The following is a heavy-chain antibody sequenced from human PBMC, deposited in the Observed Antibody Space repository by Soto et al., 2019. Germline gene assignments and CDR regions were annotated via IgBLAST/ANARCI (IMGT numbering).Heavy chain of an antibody. J-gene: IGHJ5*02. D-gene: IGHD6-13*01. CDR1: GYTFTGYY. CDR3: ARVTSSAAAGNCGNWFDP. V-gene: IGHV1-2*04. CDR2: INPNSGGT. Sequence: ASVKVSCKASGYTFTGYYMHWVRQAPGQGLEWMGWINPNSGGTNYAQEFQGWVTMTRDTSISTAYMELSRLRSDDTAVYYCARVTSSAAAGNCGNWFDPWGQGTLVTVSS.